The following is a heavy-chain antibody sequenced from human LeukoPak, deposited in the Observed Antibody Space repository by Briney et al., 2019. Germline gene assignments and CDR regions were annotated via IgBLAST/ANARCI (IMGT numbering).Heavy chain of an antibody. CDR2: ITGSGGNT. J-gene: IGHJ4*02. CDR3: AKWGDYDVLTGYYVSDY. V-gene: IGHV3-23*01. D-gene: IGHD3-9*01. Sequence: GGSLRLSCAASGFTFSNYAISWVRQAPGKGLEWVSAITGSGGNTYYADSVKGRFTISRDNSKNTVFLQMNSLRAEDTAVYYCAKWGDYDVLTGYYVSDYWGQGTLVTVSS. CDR1: GFTFSNYA.